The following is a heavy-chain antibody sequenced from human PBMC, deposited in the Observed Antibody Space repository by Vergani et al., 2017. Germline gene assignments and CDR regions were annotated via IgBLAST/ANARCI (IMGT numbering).Heavy chain of an antibody. CDR3: VRDKTYYDTLIGYAGYYFDS. D-gene: IGHD3-9*01. CDR2: MDYNGLA. V-gene: IGHV4-38-2*02. CDR1: AYSISSGFF. Sequence: QVQLQESGPGLVRPSETLSLTCTVSAYSISSGFFWGWIRQPPGKGLEWIGSMDYNGLAYYSPSLKIRVTISVDTPKNHFSLKLSSVTAADTAVYYCVRDKTYYDTLIGYAGYYFDSWGQGALVTVS. J-gene: IGHJ4*02.